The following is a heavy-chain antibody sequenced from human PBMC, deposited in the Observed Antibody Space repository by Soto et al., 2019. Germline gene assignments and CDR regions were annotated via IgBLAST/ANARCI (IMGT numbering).Heavy chain of an antibody. CDR3: ARDRSPRVWAPYGSGSRYFDY. Sequence: QVQLVQSGAEVKKPGSSVKVSCKASGGTFSSYAISWVRQAPGQGLEWMGGIIPIFGTANYAQKFQGRVTITADESTSTAYMELSSLRSEDTAVYYCARDRSPRVWAPYGSGSRYFDYWGQGTLVTVSS. V-gene: IGHV1-69*12. D-gene: IGHD3-10*01. J-gene: IGHJ4*02. CDR1: GGTFSSYA. CDR2: IIPIFGTA.